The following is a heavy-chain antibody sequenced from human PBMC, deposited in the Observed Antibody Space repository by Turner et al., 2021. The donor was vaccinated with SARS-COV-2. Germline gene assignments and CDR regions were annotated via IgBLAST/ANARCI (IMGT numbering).Heavy chain of an antibody. CDR2: IWYDGSNK. CDR3: ARDLFQDYGSGSYRLDY. V-gene: IGHV3-33*01. J-gene: IGHJ4*02. CDR1: GFTFSNSG. D-gene: IGHD3-10*01. Sequence: QLQLVESGGGVVQPGRSLRPPWAAPGFTFSNSGMHWVRQAPGKGLEWVAVIWYDGSNKYYADSVKGRFTISRDNSKNTLYLQMNSLRAEDTAVYYCARDLFQDYGSGSYRLDYWGQGTLVTVSS.